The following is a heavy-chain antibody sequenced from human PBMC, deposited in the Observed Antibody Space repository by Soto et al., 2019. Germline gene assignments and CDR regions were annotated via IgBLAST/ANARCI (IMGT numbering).Heavy chain of an antibody. Sequence: GSLRLSCAASGFTFTNYEMNWVRQAPGKGLEWISYISSSGKTISYADSVRGLFTISRDNAKNSLYLQMNSLRAEDTAVYYCTRDPEKYSGSDLGIDYWGQGTLVTVSS. V-gene: IGHV3-48*03. J-gene: IGHJ4*02. CDR2: ISSSGKTI. CDR1: GFTFTNYE. CDR3: TRDPEKYSGSDLGIDY. D-gene: IGHD5-12*01.